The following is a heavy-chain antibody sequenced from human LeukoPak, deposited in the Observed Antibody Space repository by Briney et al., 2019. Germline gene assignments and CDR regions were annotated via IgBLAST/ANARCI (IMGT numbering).Heavy chain of an antibody. CDR1: GVSVSSHY. J-gene: IGHJ4*02. D-gene: IGHD1-26*01. Sequence: SETLSLTCTVSGVSVSSHYWSWVRQPPGKGLEWMGYIYYSGSTNYNPALKSRVTISVDASNNRFSLNLRSVTAADTAVYYCARAYSGSYYAYYFDYWGQGTLVTVSS. CDR3: ARAYSGSYYAYYFDY. CDR2: IYYSGST. V-gene: IGHV4-59*02.